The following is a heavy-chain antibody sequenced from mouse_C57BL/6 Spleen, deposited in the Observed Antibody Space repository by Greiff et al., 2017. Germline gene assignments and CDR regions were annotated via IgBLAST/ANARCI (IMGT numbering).Heavy chain of an antibody. CDR2: IWGVGST. V-gene: IGHV2-6*01. D-gene: IGHD2-1*01. CDR1: GFSLTSYG. CDR3: ATLYYGNYNYAMDY. Sequence: VMLVESGPGLVAPSQSLSITCTVSGFSLTSYGVDWVRQSPGKGLEWLGVIWGVGSTNYNSALKSRLSISKDNSKSQVFLKMNSLQTDDTAMYYCATLYYGNYNYAMDYWGQGTSVTVSS. J-gene: IGHJ4*01.